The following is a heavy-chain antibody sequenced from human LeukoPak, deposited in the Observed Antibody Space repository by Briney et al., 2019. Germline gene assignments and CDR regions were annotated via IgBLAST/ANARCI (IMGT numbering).Heavy chain of an antibody. D-gene: IGHD6-13*01. CDR1: GFSFSTYG. CDR3: AKEGQQLAYYYYYMDV. CDR2: IRYDGSNK. V-gene: IGHV3-30*02. Sequence: GGSLRLSCAASGFSFSTYGMHWVRQAPGKGLEWVAFIRYDGSNKNDADSVKGRFTISRDNSKNTLYLQMNSLRAEDTAAYYCAKEGQQLAYYYYYMDVWGKGTTVTVSS. J-gene: IGHJ6*03.